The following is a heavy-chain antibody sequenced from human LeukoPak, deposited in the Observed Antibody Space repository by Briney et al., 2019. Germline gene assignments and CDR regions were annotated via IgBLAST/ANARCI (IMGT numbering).Heavy chain of an antibody. CDR3: ARGYSSGWFSPPGAFDI. D-gene: IGHD6-19*01. CDR1: GGSVSSGSYY. J-gene: IGHJ3*02. Sequence: PSETLSLTCTVSGGSVSSGSYYWSWIRQPPGKGLEWIGYIYYSGSTNYNPSLKSRVTISVDTSKNQFSLKLSSVTAADTAVYYCARGYSSGWFSPPGAFDIWGQGTMVTVSS. CDR2: IYYSGST. V-gene: IGHV4-61*01.